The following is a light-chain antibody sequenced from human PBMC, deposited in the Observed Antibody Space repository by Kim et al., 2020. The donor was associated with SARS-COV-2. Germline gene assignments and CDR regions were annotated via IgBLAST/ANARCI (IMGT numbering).Light chain of an antibody. J-gene: IGKJ1*01. CDR3: QQYGSSPLA. V-gene: IGKV3-20*01. CDR1: QSVSSSY. Sequence: EIVLTQSPGTLSLSPGERATLSCRASQSVSSSYLAWYQQKPGQAPRLLIYGASSRATCIPDRFSGSGSGTDFTLTISRLEPEDFAVYYCQQYGSSPLAFGQGTKVDIK. CDR2: GAS.